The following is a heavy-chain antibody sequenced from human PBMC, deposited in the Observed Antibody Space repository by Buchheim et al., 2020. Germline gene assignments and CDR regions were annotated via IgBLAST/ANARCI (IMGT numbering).Heavy chain of an antibody. Sequence: QAQLVESGGGLVKPGGSLRLSYAASGFTFSDYYMSWIRQAPGKGLEWVSYISSSSSYTNYADSVKGRLTISRDNAKNALSLQMNSLRAEDTAVYYCARIWELRYFDWLSNYYFDYWGQGTL. D-gene: IGHD3-9*01. CDR1: GFTFSDYY. V-gene: IGHV3-11*06. CDR3: ARIWELRYFDWLSNYYFDY. CDR2: ISSSSSYT. J-gene: IGHJ4*02.